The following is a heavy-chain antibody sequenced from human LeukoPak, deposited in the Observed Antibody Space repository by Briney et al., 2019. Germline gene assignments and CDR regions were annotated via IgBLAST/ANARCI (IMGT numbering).Heavy chain of an antibody. CDR2: ISSSGSTI. Sequence: PGGSLRLSCAASGFTFSDYYMNWIRQAPGKGLEWVSYISSSGSTIYYADSVKGRFTISRDNAKNSLYLQMDSLRAEDTAVYYCARAPYYYDSSGYFAFDIWGQGTMVTVSS. CDR1: GFTFSDYY. V-gene: IGHV3-11*04. D-gene: IGHD3-22*01. J-gene: IGHJ3*02. CDR3: ARAPYYYDSSGYFAFDI.